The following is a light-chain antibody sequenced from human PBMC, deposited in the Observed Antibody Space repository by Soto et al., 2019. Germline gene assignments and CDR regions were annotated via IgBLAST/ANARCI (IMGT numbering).Light chain of an antibody. CDR2: DAY. CDR1: QSISSW. Sequence: DIQLTQSPYTLSSSVGERVTLTCRASQSISSWLAWYQQKPGKAPKLLIYDAYSLESGVPSRFSGSGSGTEFTLTISSLQPDDFATYYCQQYNSYSPTWTFGQGTKVDIK. V-gene: IGKV1-5*01. J-gene: IGKJ1*01. CDR3: QQYNSYSPTWT.